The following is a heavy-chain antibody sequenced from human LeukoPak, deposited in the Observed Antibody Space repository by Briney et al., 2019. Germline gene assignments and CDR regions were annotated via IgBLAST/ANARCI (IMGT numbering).Heavy chain of an antibody. CDR2: IYYSGST. J-gene: IGHJ4*02. V-gene: IGHV4-39*01. D-gene: IGHD2-2*01. Sequence: SETLSLTCTVSGGSISSSSYYWGWIRQPPGKGLEWIGSIYYSGSTYYNPSLKSRVTISVDTSKNQFSLKLSSVTAADTAVYYCARADQIVVVPANWGQGTLVTVSS. CDR1: GGSISSSSYY. CDR3: ARADQIVVVPAN.